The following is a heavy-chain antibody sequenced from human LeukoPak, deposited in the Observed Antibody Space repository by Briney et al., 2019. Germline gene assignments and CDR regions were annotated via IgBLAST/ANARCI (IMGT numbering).Heavy chain of an antibody. J-gene: IGHJ4*02. CDR3: ARDRGKAVAGTGY. V-gene: IGHV1-2*02. CDR1: GYTFTGYY. CDR2: INPNSGGT. D-gene: IGHD6-19*01. Sequence: ASVKVSCKASGYTFTGYYMHWVRQAPGQGLEWMGWINPNSGGTNYAQEFQGRVTMTRDTSISTAYMELSRLRSDDTAVYYCARDRGKAVAGTGYWGQGTLVTVSS.